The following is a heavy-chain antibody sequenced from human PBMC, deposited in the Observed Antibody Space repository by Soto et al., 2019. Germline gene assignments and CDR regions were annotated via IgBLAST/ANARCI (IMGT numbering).Heavy chain of an antibody. CDR3: AEDRDIAAAGYNFDY. CDR2: ISSHGNDK. D-gene: IGHD6-13*01. J-gene: IGHJ4*02. CDR1: AFTFNNFA. Sequence: QVQLVESGGGVVQPGRSLRLSCAASAFTFNNFAMHWVRQAPGKGLEWVAVISSHGNDKYYADSVKGRFTISRDNSKNTLYLQMNRLRAEDTAVYYCAEDRDIAAAGYNFDYWGQGTLVTVSS. V-gene: IGHV3-30*18.